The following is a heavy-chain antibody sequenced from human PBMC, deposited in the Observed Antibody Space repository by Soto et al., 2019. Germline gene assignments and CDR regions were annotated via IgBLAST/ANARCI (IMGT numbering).Heavy chain of an antibody. J-gene: IGHJ6*02. CDR2: IWYDGSNK. D-gene: IGHD2-15*01. CDR1: GFTVSSYG. V-gene: IGHV3-33*01. CDR3: AREGGHGAQPVLLLYSYGMEV. Sequence: LRLSCAASGFTVSSYGMHWVRQAPGKGLEWVAVIWYDGSNKYYADSVKGRFTISRDNSKNTLYLQMNSLRAEDTAVYYCAREGGHGAQPVLLLYSYGMEVWGQGTTVTVSS.